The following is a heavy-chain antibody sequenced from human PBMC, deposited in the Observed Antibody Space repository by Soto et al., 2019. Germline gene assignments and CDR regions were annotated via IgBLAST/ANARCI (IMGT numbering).Heavy chain of an antibody. CDR1: GFTVSSNY. Sequence: QLGGSLRLSCAASGFTVSSNYMSWVRQAPGKGLEWVSVIYSGGSTYYADSVKGRFTISRHNSKNTLYLQMNSLRAEDTAVYYCARTGTTIAFDIWGQGTMVTVSS. CDR3: ARTGTTIAFDI. CDR2: IYSGGST. D-gene: IGHD1-1*01. J-gene: IGHJ3*02. V-gene: IGHV3-53*04.